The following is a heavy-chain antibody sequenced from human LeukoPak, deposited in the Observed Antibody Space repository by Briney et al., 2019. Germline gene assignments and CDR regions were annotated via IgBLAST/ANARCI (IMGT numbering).Heavy chain of an antibody. CDR3: AKDAAGALDY. Sequence: PGRSLRLSCAASGFTLSSYGMHWVRQAPGKGLEWVAVISYDGSNKYYADSVKGRFTISRDNSKNTLYLQMNSLRAEDTAVYYCAKDAAGALDYWGQGPLVTVSS. CDR2: ISYDGSNK. J-gene: IGHJ4*02. CDR1: GFTLSSYG. V-gene: IGHV3-30*18. D-gene: IGHD1-26*01.